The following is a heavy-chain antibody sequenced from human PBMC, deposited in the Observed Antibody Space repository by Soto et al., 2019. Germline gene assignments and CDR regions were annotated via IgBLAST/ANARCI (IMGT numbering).Heavy chain of an antibody. Sequence: SETLSLTCTVSGGPVSSDTHYWIWIRPPPGKRLEWIGFIYCSGSTNYNSSLRSRVTMSVDTSKNQFSLKLRLVIVADTAVYRCPSFGRSCSGTSCYNRADDWGQGTTVTVS. V-gene: IGHV4-61*01. CDR1: GGPVSSDTHY. CDR3: PSFGRSCSGTSCYNRADD. CDR2: IYCSGST. J-gene: IGHJ6*02. D-gene: IGHD2-2*02.